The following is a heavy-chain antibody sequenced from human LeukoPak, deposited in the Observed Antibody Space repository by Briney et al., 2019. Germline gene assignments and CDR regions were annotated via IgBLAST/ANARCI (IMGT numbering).Heavy chain of an antibody. V-gene: IGHV3-7*01. J-gene: IGHJ6*03. CDR3: AKEVSDYVTYYYMDV. D-gene: IGHD4-17*01. Sequence: GGSLRLSCAASGFPLSDYWMSWVRQAPGKGLEWVANIKQDGGEIYYVDSVKGRFTISRDNSKNTLYLQMNNLTTEDTAVYYCAKEVSDYVTYYYMDVWGKGTTVTVSS. CDR1: GFPLSDYW. CDR2: IKQDGGEI.